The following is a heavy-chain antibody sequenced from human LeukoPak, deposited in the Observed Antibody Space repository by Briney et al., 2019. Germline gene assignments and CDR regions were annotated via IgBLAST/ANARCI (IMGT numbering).Heavy chain of an antibody. CDR2: INWDASST. D-gene: IGHD2-8*02. Sequence: GGSLRLSCAASGFMFPDYGMNWVRQVPGKGLEWVSGINWDASSTNHADSVKGRFTISRDNAKNSLYLQMNTLRAEDTALYYCARDFKYCSGGVCYFTAVADYWGQGTLVTVSS. CDR3: ARDFKYCSGGVCYFTAVADY. J-gene: IGHJ4*02. V-gene: IGHV3-20*04. CDR1: GFMFPDYG.